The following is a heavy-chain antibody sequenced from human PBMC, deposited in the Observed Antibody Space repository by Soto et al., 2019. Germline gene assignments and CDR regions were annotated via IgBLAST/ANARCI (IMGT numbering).Heavy chain of an antibody. CDR1: GGSISNHY. CDR3: TRANWYSEY. D-gene: IGHD7-27*01. J-gene: IGHJ4*02. CDR2: IYYNGNT. V-gene: IGHV4-59*11. Sequence: QVQLQESGPGLVKPSETLSLTCSVSGGSISNHYWSWIRHPPGKGLEWIGYIYYNGNTNYNPALKSRVPMSVDTSRNQISLKLTTVTAADTAVYYCTRANWYSEYWGQGTLVTVSS.